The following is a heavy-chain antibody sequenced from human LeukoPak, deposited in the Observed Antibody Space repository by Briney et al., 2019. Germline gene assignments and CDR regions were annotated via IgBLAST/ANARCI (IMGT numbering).Heavy chain of an antibody. CDR1: GFTFSSYA. J-gene: IGHJ3*02. V-gene: IGHV3-23*01. D-gene: IGHD2-2*01. CDR3: AKCSATCYANAFDI. CDR2: ISGSGSDT. Sequence: PGGSLRLSCAASGFTFSSYAMSWVRQAPGQGLEWVSAISGSGSDTEYADSVKGRFTISRDNSKTTLYLQMSSLRVEDTAVYYCAKCSATCYANAFDIWGQGTMVTVSS.